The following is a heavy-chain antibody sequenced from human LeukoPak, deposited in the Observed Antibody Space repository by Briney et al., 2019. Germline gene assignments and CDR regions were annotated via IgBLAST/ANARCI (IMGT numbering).Heavy chain of an antibody. CDR1: GFTFSSYS. V-gene: IGHV3-21*01. D-gene: IGHD3-10*01. J-gene: IGHJ6*03. CDR3: ASVYYGSGIMYFYYYYMDV. CDR2: ISSSSSYI. Sequence: AGYLRLSCAASGFTFSSYSMNWVRQAPGKGLEWVSSISSSSSYIYYAYSVKGRFTISRDNDKNSVYLQMIRLTEQDTAVYYCASVYYGSGIMYFYYYYMDVWGKGTTVTVSS.